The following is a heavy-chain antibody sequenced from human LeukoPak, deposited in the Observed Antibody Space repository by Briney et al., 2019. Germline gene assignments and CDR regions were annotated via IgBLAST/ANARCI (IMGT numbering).Heavy chain of an antibody. CDR2: INQDESEK. Sequence: GGSLRLSCAASGFTFSRFWMSWVRQAPGKGPEWLANINQDESEKYYMGSVMGRFTISRDNAKNSLYLQMNSLRAEDTAVYYCVTHEVTVITRSTFDHWGQGTLVTVSS. J-gene: IGHJ4*02. CDR3: VTHEVTVITRSTFDH. D-gene: IGHD4-23*01. V-gene: IGHV3-7*01. CDR1: GFTFSRFW.